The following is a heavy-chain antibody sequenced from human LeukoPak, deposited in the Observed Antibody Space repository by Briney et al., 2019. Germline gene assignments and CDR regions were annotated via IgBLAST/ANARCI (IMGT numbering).Heavy chain of an antibody. D-gene: IGHD6-25*01. Sequence: SETLSLTCTVSGVSINNGRYYWGWIRQPPGRRLEWIGSIFYTGSAHYHPSFESRVVITIYTANNQFSLRLPSVTAADTAVYFCARRGIAAAAHFDFWGQGSLVTVSS. V-gene: IGHV4-39*01. CDR3: ARRGIAAAAHFDF. CDR1: GVSINNGRYY. J-gene: IGHJ4*02. CDR2: IFYTGSA.